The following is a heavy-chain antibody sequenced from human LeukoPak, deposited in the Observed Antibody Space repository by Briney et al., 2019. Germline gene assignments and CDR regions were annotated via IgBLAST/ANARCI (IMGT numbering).Heavy chain of an antibody. CDR2: INPNSGGT. CDR1: GYTFTGYY. Sequence: ASVRVSCKASGYTFTGYYMYWVRQAPGQGLEWMGWINPNSGGTNYAQKFQGRVTMTRDTSISTAYMELSRLRSDDTAVYYCARDHAQRGWYLTSDYYFDYWGQGTLVTVSS. J-gene: IGHJ4*02. V-gene: IGHV1-2*02. D-gene: IGHD6-19*01. CDR3: ARDHAQRGWYLTSDYYFDY.